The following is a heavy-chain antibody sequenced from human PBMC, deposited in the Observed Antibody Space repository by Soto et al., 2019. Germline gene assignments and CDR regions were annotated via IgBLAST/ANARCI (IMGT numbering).Heavy chain of an antibody. CDR2: IYYSGST. CDR1: GGSISSGGYY. V-gene: IGHV4-31*03. J-gene: IGHJ4*02. D-gene: IGHD3-22*01. Sequence: SETLSLSCTVSGGSISSGGYYWSWIRQHPGKGLEWIGYIYYSGSTYYNPSLKSRVTISVDTSKNQFSLKLSSVTAADTAVYYCARDGYYDSSGYYYPGLDHWGQGTLVTVSS. CDR3: ARDGYYDSSGYYYPGLDH.